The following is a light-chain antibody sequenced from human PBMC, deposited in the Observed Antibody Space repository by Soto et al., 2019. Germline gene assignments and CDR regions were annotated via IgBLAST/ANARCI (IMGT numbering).Light chain of an antibody. CDR1: QSVSRN. Sequence: ETMMTQSPDTLSVSPGERATLSCRASQSVSRNLAWYQKKTGQAPRLLIYGASTRATGIPARLSGSGYGTELTITISSMQYEDFEVYYCQQYNNWPRTFGQGTKVDIK. CDR2: GAS. J-gene: IGKJ1*01. CDR3: QQYNNWPRT. V-gene: IGKV3-15*01.